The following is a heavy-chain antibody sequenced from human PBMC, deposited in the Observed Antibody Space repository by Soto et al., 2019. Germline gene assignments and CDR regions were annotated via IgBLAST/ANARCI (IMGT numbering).Heavy chain of an antibody. D-gene: IGHD6-19*01. CDR2: INAGNGNT. CDR3: ARESIAVAMNY. V-gene: IGHV1-3*01. CDR1: GYTFTSYA. J-gene: IGHJ4*02. Sequence: ASVKVSCKASGYTFTSYAMHWVRQAPGQRLEWMGWINAGNGNTKYSQKFQGRVTITRDTSASTAYTELSSLRSEDTAVYYCARESIAVAMNYWGQGTLVTVSS.